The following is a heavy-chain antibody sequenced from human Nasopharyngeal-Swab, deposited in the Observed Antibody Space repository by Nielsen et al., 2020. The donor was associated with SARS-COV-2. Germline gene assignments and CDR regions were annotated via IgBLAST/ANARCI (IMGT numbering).Heavy chain of an antibody. V-gene: IGHV4-59*01. CDR1: GASISSYY. CDR2: IYYSAST. Sequence: SETLSLTCPVSGASISSYYWTWIRQPPGKGLEYIGYIYYSASTNYNPSLKSRVTISADTSKNQFSLKVSSVTAADTAVYYRARGGRPMMSMDVWGQGTTVTVSS. CDR3: ARGGRPMMSMDV. J-gene: IGHJ6*02. D-gene: IGHD3-16*01.